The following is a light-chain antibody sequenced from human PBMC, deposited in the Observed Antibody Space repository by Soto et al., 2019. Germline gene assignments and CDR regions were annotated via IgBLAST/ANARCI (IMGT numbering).Light chain of an antibody. CDR2: AAS. CDR1: QSISSW. CDR3: QQSYSTPH. Sequence: DIQMTQSPSTLSPSVGDRVTSTCRASQSISSWLAWYQQKPGKAPKLLIYAASSLQSGVPSRFSGSGSGTEFTLTISSLQPEDFATYYCQQSYSTPHFGQGTRVEIK. V-gene: IGKV1-39*01. J-gene: IGKJ5*01.